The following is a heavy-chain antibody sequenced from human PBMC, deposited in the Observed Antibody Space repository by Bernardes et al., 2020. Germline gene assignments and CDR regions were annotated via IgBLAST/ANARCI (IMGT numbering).Heavy chain of an antibody. V-gene: IGHV3-23*01. D-gene: IGHD2-2*01. Sequence: GGCLSPSSAASGFSFIRYAMSWVRPAPGKGLEWVSGISASGGSTYYADSVKGRFTISRDNSKNTLYLVMNSLRAEDTAIYYCARTYRIVPTADRLDYWGQGTLVTVSS. CDR1: GFSFIRYA. CDR2: ISASGGST. CDR3: ARTYRIVPTADRLDY. J-gene: IGHJ4*02.